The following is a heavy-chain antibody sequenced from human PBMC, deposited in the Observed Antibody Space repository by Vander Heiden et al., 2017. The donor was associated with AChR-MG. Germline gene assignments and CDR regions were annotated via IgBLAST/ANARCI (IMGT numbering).Heavy chain of an antibody. D-gene: IGHD5-18*01. CDR3: TTDRDSDGPHYFDY. CDR2: IKSKTDGGTT. CDR1: GFAFSNAW. V-gene: IGHV3-15*01. Sequence: EVQLVASGGGLVQPGGSLRLSCAASGFAFSNAWRSWVRQAPGKGLEGVGRIKSKTDGGTTDYAAPVKGRFTISRDDSKNTLYLQMNSLKTEDTAVYYCTTDRDSDGPHYFDYWGQGTLVTVSS. J-gene: IGHJ4*02.